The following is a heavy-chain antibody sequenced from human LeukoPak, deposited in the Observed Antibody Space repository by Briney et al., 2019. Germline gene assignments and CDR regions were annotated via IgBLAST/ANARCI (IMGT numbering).Heavy chain of an antibody. J-gene: IGHJ6*03. CDR1: GFTFSTYW. D-gene: IGHD3-10*01. CDR2: ISGSGGST. V-gene: IGHV3-23*01. CDR3: AKGSTMVRGAIGDWYYYYYMDV. Sequence: PGGSLRLSCEASGFTFSTYWMSWVRQAPGKGPEWVSAISGSGGSTYYADSVKGRFTISRDNSKNTLYLQMNSLRAEDTAVYCCAKGSTMVRGAIGDWYYYYYMDVWGKGTTVTVSS.